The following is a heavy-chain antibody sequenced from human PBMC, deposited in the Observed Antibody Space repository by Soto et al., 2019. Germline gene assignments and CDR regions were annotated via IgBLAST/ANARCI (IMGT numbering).Heavy chain of an antibody. CDR2: ISSSSSYI. Sequence: GGSLRLSCAASGFTFSSYSMNWVRQAPGKGLEWVSSISSSSSYIYYADSVKGRFTISRDNAKNSLYLQMNSLRAEDTAVYYCARGRGSGFYGMDVWGQGTTVTVSS. D-gene: IGHD2-15*01. CDR1: GFTFSSYS. CDR3: ARGRGSGFYGMDV. J-gene: IGHJ6*02. V-gene: IGHV3-21*01.